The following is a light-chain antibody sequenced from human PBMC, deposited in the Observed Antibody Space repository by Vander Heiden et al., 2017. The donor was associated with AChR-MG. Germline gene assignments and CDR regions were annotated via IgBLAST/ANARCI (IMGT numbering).Light chain of an antibody. CDR2: GDR. Sequence: SYVLTQPPSVSVAPGQTARISCGGNNIGTKRVHWYHQKSGQAPVLVVYGDRDRPSGIPERFSGSNSGNTATLTISRVEAGDEGDYFCQVWDSSSDHVVFGGGTKVTVL. CDR1: NIGTKR. V-gene: IGLV3-21*02. CDR3: QVWDSSSDHVV. J-gene: IGLJ3*02.